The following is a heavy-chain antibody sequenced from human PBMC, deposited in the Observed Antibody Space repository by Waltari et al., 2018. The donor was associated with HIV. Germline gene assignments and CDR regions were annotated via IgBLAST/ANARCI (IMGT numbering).Heavy chain of an antibody. Sequence: EVQLVESGGGLVQPGGSLRLSCAASGFTVSSNYMSWVRQAPGKGLEWVSVIYSGGSTYYADSVKGRFTISRDNSKNTLYLQMNSLRAEDTAVYYCARGGHYDSSGYYYFYYGMDVWGQGTTVTVSS. CDR1: GFTVSSNY. CDR2: IYSGGST. CDR3: ARGGHYDSSGYYYFYYGMDV. V-gene: IGHV3-66*02. D-gene: IGHD3-22*01. J-gene: IGHJ6*02.